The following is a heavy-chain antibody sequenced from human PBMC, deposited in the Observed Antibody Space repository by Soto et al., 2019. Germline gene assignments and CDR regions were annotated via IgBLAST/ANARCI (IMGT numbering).Heavy chain of an antibody. CDR2: ISGSGDST. Sequence: EVQLLESGGDLVQPGGSLRLSCAASGLTFSNYAMTWVRQAPGKGLEWVSTISGSGDSTYYADSVKGRFTISRDNSKNTLYLQTSSLSAEDPATYYCGRSFGDYAWGQGTPVTVSS. D-gene: IGHD4-17*01. J-gene: IGHJ4*02. CDR3: GRSFGDYA. V-gene: IGHV3-23*01. CDR1: GLTFSNYA.